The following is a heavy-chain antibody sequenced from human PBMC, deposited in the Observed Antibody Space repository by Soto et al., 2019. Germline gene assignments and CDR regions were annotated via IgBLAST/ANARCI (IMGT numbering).Heavy chain of an antibody. Sequence: GASVKVSCKASGYTFTSYAMHWVRQAPGQRLEWMGWINAGNGNTKYSQKFQGRVTITRDTSASTAYMELSSLRSEDTAVYYCATRAAYCGGDCYWDDAFDISGQGTIVTVS. D-gene: IGHD2-21*01. CDR3: ATRAAYCGGDCYWDDAFDI. J-gene: IGHJ3*02. CDR1: GYTFTSYA. CDR2: INAGNGNT. V-gene: IGHV1-3*01.